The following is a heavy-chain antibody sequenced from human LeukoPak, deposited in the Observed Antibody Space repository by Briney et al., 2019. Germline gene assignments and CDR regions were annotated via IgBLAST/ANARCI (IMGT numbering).Heavy chain of an antibody. Sequence: GGSLRLSCAASGFTFSSCAMSWVRQAPGKGLEWVSAISGSGGSTYYADSVKGRFTISRDNSKNTLYLQMNSLRAEDTAVYYCAKDLLAYCGGDCYPDYWGQGTLVTVSS. CDR1: GFTFSSCA. D-gene: IGHD2-21*02. V-gene: IGHV3-23*01. CDR2: ISGSGGST. CDR3: AKDLLAYCGGDCYPDY. J-gene: IGHJ4*02.